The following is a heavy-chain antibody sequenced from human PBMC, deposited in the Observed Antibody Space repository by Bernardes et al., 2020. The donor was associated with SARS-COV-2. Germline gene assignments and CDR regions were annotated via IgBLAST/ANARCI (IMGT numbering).Heavy chain of an antibody. Sequence: GGSLRLSCAASGFTFSDYSMTWVRQAPGKGLEWVSYITSSSRTIYYADSVKGRFTVSRDNAKNSLYLQMDSLRDEDTAIYYCARGGSCSGGTCSRDLDYWGRGTLVTVSS. J-gene: IGHJ4*02. CDR2: ITSSSRTI. CDR3: ARGGSCSGGTCSRDLDY. V-gene: IGHV3-48*02. D-gene: IGHD2-15*01. CDR1: GFTFSDYS.